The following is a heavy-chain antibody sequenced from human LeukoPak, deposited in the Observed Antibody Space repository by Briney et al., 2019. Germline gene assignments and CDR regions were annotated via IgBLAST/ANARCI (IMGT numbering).Heavy chain of an antibody. CDR3: ARALPLEVTPAIDY. Sequence: PSETLSLTCTVSGGSISSGGYYWSWIRQHPGKGLEWIGYIYYSGSTYYNPSLKSRVTISVDTSKNQFSLKLSSVTAADTAVYYCARALPLEVTPAIDYWGQGTLVTVSS. D-gene: IGHD4-23*01. V-gene: IGHV4-31*03. CDR2: IYYSGST. CDR1: GGSISSGGYY. J-gene: IGHJ4*02.